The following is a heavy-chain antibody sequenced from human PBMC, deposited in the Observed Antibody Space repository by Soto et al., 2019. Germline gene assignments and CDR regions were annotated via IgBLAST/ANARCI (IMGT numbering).Heavy chain of an antibody. Sequence: SIILWWTAAEVNGSSHYRSWVRQETGKGLEWVSVIYSGGSTYYADSAKGRFTISRDNAKNSLYLQMNSLRAEDTAVYYCAREYYYDSSGYEGAFDILVQGTMVP. CDR1: EVNGSSHY. D-gene: IGHD3-22*01. CDR3: AREYYYDSSGYEGAFDI. V-gene: IGHV3-53*01. J-gene: IGHJ3*02. CDR2: IYSGGST.